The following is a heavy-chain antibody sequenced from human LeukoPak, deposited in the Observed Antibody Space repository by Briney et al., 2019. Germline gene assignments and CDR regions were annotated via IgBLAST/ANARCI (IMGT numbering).Heavy chain of an antibody. CDR3: ARSSWFGGRSEWRWFDP. D-gene: IGHD3-10*01. Sequence: ASVKVSCKASGYTFSSYGISWVRQAPGQGLEWMGWISGYTGNTNYAQNLQGRVTMTTDTSTSTAYMELRGLRSDDTALYYCARSSWFGGRSEWRWFDPWGQGTLVTVSS. CDR2: ISGYTGNT. V-gene: IGHV1-18*01. J-gene: IGHJ5*02. CDR1: GYTFSSYG.